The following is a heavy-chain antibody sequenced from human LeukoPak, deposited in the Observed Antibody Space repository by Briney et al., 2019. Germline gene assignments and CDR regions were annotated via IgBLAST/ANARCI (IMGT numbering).Heavy chain of an antibody. V-gene: IGHV3-48*01. CDR3: ARDLAWGAFDY. CDR2: ISRSSSTI. J-gene: IGHJ4*02. D-gene: IGHD7-27*01. Sequence: PGGSLRLSCAASGFTFSSYSMNWVRQAPGKGLEWVSYISRSSSTIYYADSVKGRFTISRDNATNSLYLQMNSLRAEDTAVYYCARDLAWGAFDYWGQGTLVSVSS. CDR1: GFTFSSYS.